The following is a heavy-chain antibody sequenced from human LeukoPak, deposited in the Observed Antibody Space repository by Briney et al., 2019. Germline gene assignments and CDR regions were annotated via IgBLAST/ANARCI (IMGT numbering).Heavy chain of an antibody. J-gene: IGHJ4*02. V-gene: IGHV1-24*01. CDR3: ATNRGY. CDR2: FDPEDGET. CDR1: GYTLTELS. Sequence: ASVKISFKFSGYTLTELSMHWVRQAPGKGLEWLGGFDPEDGETIYAQKFQGRVTMTEDTSTDTAYMYLNSLRSEDTAVYFCATNRGYWGQGTLVTVSS.